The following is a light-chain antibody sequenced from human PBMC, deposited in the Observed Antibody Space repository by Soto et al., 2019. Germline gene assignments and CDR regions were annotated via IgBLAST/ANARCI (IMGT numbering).Light chain of an antibody. CDR2: GAS. CDR3: QQLNSYTLT. J-gene: IGKJ4*01. Sequence: DIQMTQSLSTLSGSVGDRVTITCRASQGISSWLAWYQKKPGKAPKLLIYGASTLQSGVPSRFSGSGSGTDFNLTVRRLKTEESATYECQQLNSYTLTFCGGTKVEIK. CDR1: QGISSW. V-gene: IGKV1D-16*01.